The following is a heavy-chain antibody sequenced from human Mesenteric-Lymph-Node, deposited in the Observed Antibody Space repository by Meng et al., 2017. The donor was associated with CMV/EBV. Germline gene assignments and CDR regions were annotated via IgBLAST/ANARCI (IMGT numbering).Heavy chain of an antibody. J-gene: IGHJ4*02. V-gene: IGHV3-48*01. Sequence: GESLKISCAASGFTFSSYSMNWVRQAPGKGLEWVSYISSSSSTIYYADSVKGRFTISRDSSKNTLYLQMNSLRAEDTAVYYCAKGGLNYFDYWGLGTLVTVSS. D-gene: IGHD2-15*01. CDR2: ISSSSSTI. CDR1: GFTFSSYS. CDR3: AKGGLNYFDY.